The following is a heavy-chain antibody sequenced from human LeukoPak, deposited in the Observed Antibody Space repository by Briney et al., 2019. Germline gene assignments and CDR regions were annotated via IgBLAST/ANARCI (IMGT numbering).Heavy chain of an antibody. CDR3: ARDGRQPDY. Sequence: GGSLRLSCAASGSTFSDYSMTWIRQAPGKGLECVSHISTSRANTILYVDSVKGRFTISRDNARNSLSLQMNSLRAEDTAVYYCARDGRQPDYWGLGTLVTVSS. D-gene: IGHD2-2*01. J-gene: IGHJ4*02. V-gene: IGHV3-11*01. CDR2: ISTSRANTI. CDR1: GSTFSDYS.